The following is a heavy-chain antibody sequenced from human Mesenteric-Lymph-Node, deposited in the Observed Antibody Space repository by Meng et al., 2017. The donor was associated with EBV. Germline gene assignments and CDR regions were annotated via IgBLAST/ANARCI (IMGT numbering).Heavy chain of an antibody. CDR1: GGSFSGYS. V-gene: IGHV4-34*01. J-gene: IGHJ5*02. D-gene: IGHD2-2*01. Sequence: QVHAQQVGAGLLKPSETLSRTCVIYGGSFSGYSWNWIRQAPGKGLEWIGKIHHSETADYNPSLEDRVIISADTSKNQFSLKLTSVTAADTAVYYCARQGYCRTTTCSTWFDPWGQGTLVTVSS. CDR2: IHHSETA. CDR3: ARQGYCRTTTCSTWFDP.